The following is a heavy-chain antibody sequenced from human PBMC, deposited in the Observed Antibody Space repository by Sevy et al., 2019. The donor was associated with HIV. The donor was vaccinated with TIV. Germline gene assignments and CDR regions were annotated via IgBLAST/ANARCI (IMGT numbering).Heavy chain of an antibody. D-gene: IGHD5-12*01. CDR1: GYIFSDYW. CDR3: ARGGSDGNY. V-gene: IGHV1-2*02. CDR2: INPASGAT. J-gene: IGHJ4*02. Sequence: ASVKVSCKASGYIFSDYWIYWVRQAPGQGFEWMGWINPASGATVSGQKFQGRVAMTSDTSINTVYMELYRLTSDDTAVYYCARGGSDGNYWGQGSLVTVSS.